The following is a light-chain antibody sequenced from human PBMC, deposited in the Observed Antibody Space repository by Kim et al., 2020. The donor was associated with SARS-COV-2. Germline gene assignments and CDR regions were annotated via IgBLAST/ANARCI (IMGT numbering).Light chain of an antibody. CDR2: GKN. CDR3: NSRDSSGNHVV. V-gene: IGLV3-19*01. CDR1: SLRTQS. Sequence: ALGQTVRITCKGDSLRTQSASWYQQKPGQAPVLVIYGKNNRPSGIPDRFSGSSSGNTASLTITGAQAEDEADYYCNSRDSSGNHVVFGGGTQLTVL. J-gene: IGLJ2*01.